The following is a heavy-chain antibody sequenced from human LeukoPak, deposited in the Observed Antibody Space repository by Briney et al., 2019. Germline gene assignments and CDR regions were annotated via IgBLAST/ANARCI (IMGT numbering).Heavy chain of an antibody. CDR3: TRAGPREYSGCDP. V-gene: IGHV4-59*01. CDR1: GGSISGYF. D-gene: IGHD5-12*01. Sequence: SETLSLTCAVSGGSISGYFWSWIRQPPGKGLEWIGYIYHDGTSKYNPSLKSRVTLSVDTSKNQFSLRLTSVTAADTAVYYCTRAGPREYSGCDPWGQGTMVTVSS. J-gene: IGHJ3*01. CDR2: IYHDGTS.